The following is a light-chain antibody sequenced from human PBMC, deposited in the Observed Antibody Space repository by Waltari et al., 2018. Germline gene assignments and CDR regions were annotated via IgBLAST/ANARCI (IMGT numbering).Light chain of an antibody. CDR3: CSYAGSSTYV. Sequence: QSALTQPASVSGSPGQSITITCTGTASDVGPYNFFSWYQQHPGKAPKILIYEVSRRPSGVSSRFSASKSGNTASLTISALQADDEADYYCCSYAGSSTYVFGSGTKITVL. J-gene: IGLJ1*01. V-gene: IGLV2-23*02. CDR2: EVS. CDR1: ASDVGPYNF.